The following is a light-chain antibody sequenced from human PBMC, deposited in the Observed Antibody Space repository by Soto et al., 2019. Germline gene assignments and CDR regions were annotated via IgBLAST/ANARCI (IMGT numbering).Light chain of an antibody. CDR3: QQTYSSPQWT. Sequence: DIQMTQSPSTLSASVRDRVTITCRASQSIGSWLAWYQQKPGKTPKLLIYAAVSLQSGIPSRFSAYGSGTDFTLTISSLQPEDFATYYCQQTYSSPQWTFGQGTKVDIK. J-gene: IGKJ1*01. CDR1: QSIGSW. CDR2: AAV. V-gene: IGKV1-39*01.